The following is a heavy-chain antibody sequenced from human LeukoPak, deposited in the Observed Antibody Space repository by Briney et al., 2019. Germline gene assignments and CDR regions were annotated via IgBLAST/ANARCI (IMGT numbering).Heavy chain of an antibody. CDR1: EYTFTDYY. J-gene: IGHJ4*02. D-gene: IGHD3-22*01. V-gene: IGHV1-46*01. CDR2: INPIDGTT. CDR3: ARSTPPTYYYHSRRYFNY. Sequence: ASVKVSCKASEYTFTDYYVHWVRQAPGQGLEWMGKINPIDGTTGYAEKFQGRVTLTRDMSTNTVYVEMSSLSSEDTAMYYCARSTPPTYYYHSRRYFNYWGQGTLVTVPS.